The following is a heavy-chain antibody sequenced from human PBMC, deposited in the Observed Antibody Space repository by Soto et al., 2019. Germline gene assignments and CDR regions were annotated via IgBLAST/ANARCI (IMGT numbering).Heavy chain of an antibody. CDR2: IWYDGSNK. CDR3: ARDQHYDILTGYSYYYYMDV. Sequence: GGSLRLSCAASGFTFSSYGMHWVRQAPGKGLEWLAVIWYDGSNKYYADSVKGRFTISRDNSKNTLYLQMNSLRAEDTAVYYCARDQHYDILTGYSYYYYMDVWGKGTTVTVSS. V-gene: IGHV3-33*01. J-gene: IGHJ6*03. CDR1: GFTFSSYG. D-gene: IGHD3-9*01.